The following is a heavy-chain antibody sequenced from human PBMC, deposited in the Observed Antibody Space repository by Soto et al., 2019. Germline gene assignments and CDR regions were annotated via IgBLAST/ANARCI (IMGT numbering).Heavy chain of an antibody. CDR2: ISAYNGNT. D-gene: IGHD6-19*01. CDR3: ASFSTAGWLRRDYYFAY. CDR1: GYTFTSYG. V-gene: IGHV1-18*04. Sequence: ASVKVSCKASGYTFTSYGISWVRQAPGQGLEWMGWISAYNGNTNYAQKLQGRVTMTTDTSTSTDYMELRSMRSEDTAVYYCASFSTAGWLRRDYYFAYWGEGTMVTVSS. J-gene: IGHJ4*02.